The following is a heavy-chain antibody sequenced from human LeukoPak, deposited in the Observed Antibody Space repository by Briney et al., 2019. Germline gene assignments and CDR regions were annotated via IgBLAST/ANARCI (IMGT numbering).Heavy chain of an antibody. CDR2: ISGSGGST. Sequence: TGGSLRLSCAASGFTFSSYAMSWVRQAPGKGLEWVSAISGSGGSTYYADSVKGRFTISRDNSKNTLYLQMNSLRAEDTAVYYCAKDPDYGDAFDIWGQGTMVTVSS. CDR3: AKDPDYGDAFDI. V-gene: IGHV3-23*01. CDR1: GFTFSSYA. D-gene: IGHD4-17*01. J-gene: IGHJ3*02.